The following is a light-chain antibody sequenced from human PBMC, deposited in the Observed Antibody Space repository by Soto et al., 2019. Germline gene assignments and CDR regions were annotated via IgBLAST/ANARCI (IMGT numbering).Light chain of an antibody. CDR3: QQYKVWPLT. CDR1: QSVSSN. V-gene: IGKV3-15*01. J-gene: IGKJ4*01. CDR2: VAA. Sequence: EILMTQAPATLSVSPGEKATLSCRASQSVSSNLAWYQQKPGQTPKLLIYVAATRATGIPARFSGSGSGTEFTLTISRLQSEDFAVYYCQQYKVWPLTFGGGTKVEFK.